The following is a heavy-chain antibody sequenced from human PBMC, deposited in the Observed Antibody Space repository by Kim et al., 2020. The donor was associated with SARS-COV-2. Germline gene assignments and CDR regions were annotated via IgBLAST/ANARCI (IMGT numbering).Heavy chain of an antibody. V-gene: IGHV4-34*01. J-gene: IGHJ4*01. CDR2: INHSGST. CDR1: GGSFSGYY. CDR3: ARGPKPRLGSSGSPFDY. D-gene: IGHD3-22*01. Sequence: SETLSLTCAVYGGSFSGYYWSWIRQPPGKGLEWIGEINHSGSTNYNPSLKSRVTISVDTSKNQFSLKLSSVTAADTAVYYCARGPKPRLGSSGSPFDYWG.